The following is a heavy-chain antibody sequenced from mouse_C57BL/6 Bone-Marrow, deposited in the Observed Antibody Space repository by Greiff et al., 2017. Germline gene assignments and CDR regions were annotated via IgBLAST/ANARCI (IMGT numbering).Heavy chain of an antibody. V-gene: IGHV2-2*01. CDR3: ARKIYYDYGGFAY. CDR1: GFSLTSYG. CDR2: IWSGGST. D-gene: IGHD2-4*01. Sequence: QVQLKESGPGLVQPSQSLSITCTVSGFSLTSYGVHWVRQSPGKGLEWLGVIWSGGSTDYNAAFISRLSISKDNSKSQVFFKMNSLQADDTAIYYCARKIYYDYGGFAYWGQGTLVTVSA. J-gene: IGHJ3*01.